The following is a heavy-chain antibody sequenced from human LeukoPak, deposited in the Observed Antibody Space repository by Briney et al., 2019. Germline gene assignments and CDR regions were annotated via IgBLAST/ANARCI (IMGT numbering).Heavy chain of an antibody. D-gene: IGHD5-24*01. V-gene: IGHV3-7*01. CDR3: AKFELKNYRWVGFDY. CDR2: IKRDGIEK. Sequence: PGGSLRLSCAASTSIFNTHWMSWVRQAPGKGLEWVATIKRDGIEKYYMDTVEGRFTISRDNAKNSVYLQMNSLTVEDTAVYYCAKFELKNYRWVGFDYWGQGTLVTVSS. J-gene: IGHJ4*02. CDR1: TSIFNTHW.